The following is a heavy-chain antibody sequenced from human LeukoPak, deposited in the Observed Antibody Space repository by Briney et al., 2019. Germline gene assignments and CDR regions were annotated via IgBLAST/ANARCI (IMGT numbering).Heavy chain of an antibody. CDR2: IVGSST. D-gene: IGHD6-19*01. V-gene: IGHV3-23*01. CDR3: TRDEPGSSWFN. CDR1: GFTVRDYH. Sequence: GGSPRLSCAPSGFTVRDYHMSWIRQAPGKGLELVSAIVGSSTHHADSVKGRFTISRDNFKNTLNLQMNSLRAGDSAIYYCTRDEPGSSWFNWGQGTLVTVSS. J-gene: IGHJ4*02.